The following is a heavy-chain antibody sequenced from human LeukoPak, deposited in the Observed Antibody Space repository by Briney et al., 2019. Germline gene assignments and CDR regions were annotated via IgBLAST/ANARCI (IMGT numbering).Heavy chain of an antibody. V-gene: IGHV3-33*06. CDR2: IWFDGSNK. D-gene: IGHD3-22*01. CDR1: GFTFSSYG. CDR3: AKPARESSGSGFDY. Sequence: GGSLRLSCAASGFTFSSYGLLWVCQAPGKGREWVAVIWFDGSNKYYADYVKGRFTISRDNSNNTLYLPMNSLRAEDTAVYYCAKPARESSGSGFDYWGQGTLVTDSS. J-gene: IGHJ4*02.